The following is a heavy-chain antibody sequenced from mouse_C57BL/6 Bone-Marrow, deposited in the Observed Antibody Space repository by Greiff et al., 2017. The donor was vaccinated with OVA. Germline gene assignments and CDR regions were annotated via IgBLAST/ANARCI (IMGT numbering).Heavy chain of an antibody. J-gene: IGHJ2*01. V-gene: IGHV1-4*01. D-gene: IGHD4-1*01. CDR3: ASGNWAFDY. CDR1: GYTFTSYT. CDR2: INPSSGYT. Sequence: QVQLQQSGAELARPGASVKMSCKASGYTFTSYTMPWVKQRPGQGLEWIGYINPSSGYTKYNQKFKDKATLTADKSSSTAYMQLSSLTSEDSAVYYCASGNWAFDYWGQGTTLTVSS.